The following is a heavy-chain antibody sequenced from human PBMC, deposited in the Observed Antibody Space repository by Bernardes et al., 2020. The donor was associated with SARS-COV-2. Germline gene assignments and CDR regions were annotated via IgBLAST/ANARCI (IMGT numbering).Heavy chain of an antibody. CDR1: GASITGYY. J-gene: IGHJ4*02. Sequence: SETLSLTCSVSGASITGYYWGWIRQPPGKGLEWISYFFHGGRTSFNPSLKSRVTFSVDTPKNQFSLRMTSATAADTAVYYCARLASDTSRQLERNYFDYWGQGNLVTVSS. V-gene: IGHV4-59*01. CDR2: FFHGGRT. D-gene: IGHD1-1*01. CDR3: ARLASDTSRQLERNYFDY.